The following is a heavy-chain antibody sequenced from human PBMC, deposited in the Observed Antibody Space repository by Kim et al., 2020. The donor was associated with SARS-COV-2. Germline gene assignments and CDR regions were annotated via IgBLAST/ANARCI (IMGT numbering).Heavy chain of an antibody. D-gene: IGHD3-22*01. CDR3: ARTDYDSSGYSPYYFDY. J-gene: IGHJ4*02. V-gene: IGHV3-21*01. Sequence: GEGRFTISRDNAKNSLYLQMNRLRAEDTAVYYCARTDYDSSGYSPYYFDYWGQGTLVTVSS.